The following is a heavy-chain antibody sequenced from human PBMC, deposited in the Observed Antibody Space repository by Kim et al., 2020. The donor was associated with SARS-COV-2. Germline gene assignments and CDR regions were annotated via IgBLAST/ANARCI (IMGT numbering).Heavy chain of an antibody. Sequence: LSLTCAASGFTFSSYAMSWVRQAPGKGLEWVSAISGSGGSTYYADSVKGRFTISRDNSKNTLYLQMNSLRAEDTAVYYCAKDKMVRGVMVYCGQGTLVTVSS. CDR3: AKDKMVRGVMVY. CDR1: GFTFSSYA. J-gene: IGHJ4*02. D-gene: IGHD3-10*01. V-gene: IGHV3-23*01. CDR2: ISGSGGST.